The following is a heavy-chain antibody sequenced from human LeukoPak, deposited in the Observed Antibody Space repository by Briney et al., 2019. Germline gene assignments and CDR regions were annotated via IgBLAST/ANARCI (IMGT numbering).Heavy chain of an antibody. Sequence: GGSLRLSCAASGFTFDDFYMTWIRQVAGKGLEWVSLITGSGAAIYYRDSVKGRFSISRDNARKLIYLEMNSLRVEDTAVYYCARDLAAAGVDYWGQGTLVTVSS. CDR1: GFTFDDFY. CDR3: ARDLAAAGVDY. V-gene: IGHV3-11*01. D-gene: IGHD6-13*01. J-gene: IGHJ4*02. CDR2: ITGSGAAI.